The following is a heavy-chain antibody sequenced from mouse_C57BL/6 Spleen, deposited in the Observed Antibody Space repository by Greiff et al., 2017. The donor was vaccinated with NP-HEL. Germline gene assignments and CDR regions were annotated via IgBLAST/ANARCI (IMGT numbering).Heavy chain of an antibody. D-gene: IGHD1-1*01. Sequence: EVQLQQSGPELVKPGASVKIPCKASGYTFTDYNMDWVKQSHGKSLEWIGDINPNNGGTIYNQKFKGKATLTVDKSSSTAYMELRSLTSEDTAVYYCARKEGSYYGSSSYWYFDVWGTGTTVTVSS. CDR2: INPNNGGT. CDR3: ARKEGSYYGSSSYWYFDV. J-gene: IGHJ1*03. CDR1: GYTFTDYN. V-gene: IGHV1-18*01.